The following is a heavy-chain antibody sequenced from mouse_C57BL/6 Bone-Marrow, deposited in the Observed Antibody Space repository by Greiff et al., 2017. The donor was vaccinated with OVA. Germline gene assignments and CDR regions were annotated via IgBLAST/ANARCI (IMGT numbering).Heavy chain of an antibody. V-gene: IGHV7-3*01. CDR3: ARFPTVVSNLYFDV. Sequence: EVKVEESGGGLVQPGGSLSLSCAASGFTFTDYYMSWVRQPPGKALEWLGFIRNKANGYTTEYSASVKGRFTISRDNSQSILYLQMNALRAEDSATYYCARFPTVVSNLYFDVWGTGTTVTVSS. D-gene: IGHD1-1*01. J-gene: IGHJ1*03. CDR2: IRNKANGYTT. CDR1: GFTFTDYY.